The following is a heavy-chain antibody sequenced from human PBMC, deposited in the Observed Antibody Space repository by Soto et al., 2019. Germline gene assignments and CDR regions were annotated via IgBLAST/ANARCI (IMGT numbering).Heavy chain of an antibody. CDR1: GFTFSSYG. D-gene: IGHD6-13*01. J-gene: IGHJ5*02. V-gene: IGHV3-30*03. CDR3: ARDGRIAATKGALYNWFDP. Sequence: QVQLVESGGGVVQPGRSLRLSCAASGFTFSSYGMHWVRQAPGKGLEWVAVISYDGTNKYYVDSVEGRFTISRDNSNNTLYLQITSLRAEDTAVYYCARDGRIAATKGALYNWFDPWGQGTLVTVSS. CDR2: ISYDGTNK.